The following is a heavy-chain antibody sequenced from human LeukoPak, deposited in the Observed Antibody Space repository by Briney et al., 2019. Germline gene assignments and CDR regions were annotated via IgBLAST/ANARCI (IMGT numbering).Heavy chain of an antibody. Sequence: GGSLRLSCAASGFTFSSYAMHWVRQAPGKGLEWVAVISYDGSNKYYADSVKGRFTISRDNSKNTLFLQMNSLRAEDTAVYYCAKNLYCGGGSCYPSALGMDVWGQGSTVTVSS. J-gene: IGHJ6*02. CDR2: ISYDGSNK. CDR3: AKNLYCGGGSCYPSALGMDV. V-gene: IGHV3-30-3*01. D-gene: IGHD2-15*01. CDR1: GFTFSSYA.